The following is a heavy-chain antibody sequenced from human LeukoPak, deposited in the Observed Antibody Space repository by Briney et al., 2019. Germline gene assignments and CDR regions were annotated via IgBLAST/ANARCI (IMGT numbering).Heavy chain of an antibody. CDR3: ASGSSYSPFDY. CDR1: GFTFSSYW. D-gene: IGHD2-15*01. CDR2: INSDGSST. Sequence: PGGSLRLSCAASGFTFSSYWMHWVRQAPGKGLVWVSRINSDGSSTSYADSVKGRFTISRDNAKNTLYLRMNSLRAEDTAVYYCASGSSYSPFDYWGQGTLVTVSS. V-gene: IGHV3-74*01. J-gene: IGHJ4*02.